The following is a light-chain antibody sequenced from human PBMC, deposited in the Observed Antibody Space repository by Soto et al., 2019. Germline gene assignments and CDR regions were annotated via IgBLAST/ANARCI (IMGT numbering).Light chain of an antibody. Sequence: DIQMTQSPSTLSASVGDRVTITCRASQSIGSWLAWYQQKPGKAPNLLIYKASSLESGVPSRFSCSGSGTEFTVTISSLQPEDFATYYCQQFNSYPWTFGQGTKVEIK. CDR3: QQFNSYPWT. V-gene: IGKV1-5*03. J-gene: IGKJ1*01. CDR1: QSIGSW. CDR2: KAS.